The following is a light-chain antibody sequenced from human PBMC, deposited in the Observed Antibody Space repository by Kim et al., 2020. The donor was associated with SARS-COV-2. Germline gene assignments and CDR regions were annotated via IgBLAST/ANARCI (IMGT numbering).Light chain of an antibody. CDR2: DVS. Sequence: GQSLAISCPGTSSDVGGYNSVSWYQQHPGKAPKLMIYDVSERPSGVSNRFSGSKSGNTASLTISVLQAEDEADYYCSSFTRSNTLLFGGGTQLTVL. V-gene: IGLV2-14*03. CDR3: SSFTRSNTLL. J-gene: IGLJ2*01. CDR1: SSDVGGYNS.